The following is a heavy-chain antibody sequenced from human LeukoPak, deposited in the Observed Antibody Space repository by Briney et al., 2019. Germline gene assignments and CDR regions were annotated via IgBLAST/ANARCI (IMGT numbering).Heavy chain of an antibody. J-gene: IGHJ6*03. CDR1: GFTFSSYE. CDR3: ARRYEVVAAHYYYYMDV. D-gene: IGHD2-15*01. Sequence: GGSLRLSCAASGFTFSSYEMNWVRQAPGKGLEWVSYISSSGSTIYYADSVKGRFTISRDNAKNSLYLQMNSLRAEDTAVYYCARRYEVVAAHYYYYMDVWGKGTTVTVSS. V-gene: IGHV3-48*03. CDR2: ISSSGSTI.